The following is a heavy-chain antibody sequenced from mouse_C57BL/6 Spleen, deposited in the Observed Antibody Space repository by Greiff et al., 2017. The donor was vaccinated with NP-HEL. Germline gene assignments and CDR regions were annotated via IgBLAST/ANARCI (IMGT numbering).Heavy chain of an antibody. CDR2: IRSKSNNYAT. CDR3: VRSYYYGSSPYFDV. D-gene: IGHD1-1*01. J-gene: IGHJ1*03. CDR1: GFSFNTYA. V-gene: IGHV10-1*01. Sequence: EVKLLESGGGLVQPKGSLKLSCAASGFSFNTYAMNWVRQAPGKGLEWVARIRSKSNNYATYYADSVKDRFTISRDDSESMLSLQMNNLKTEDTAMYYCVRSYYYGSSPYFDVWGTGTTVTVSS.